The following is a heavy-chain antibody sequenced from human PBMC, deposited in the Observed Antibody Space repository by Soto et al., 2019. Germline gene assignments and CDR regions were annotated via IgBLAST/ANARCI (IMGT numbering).Heavy chain of an antibody. CDR3: ASHPFAAAGTHW. CDR1: GFTFSSYS. CDR2: ISSSSSYI. Sequence: GSLRLSCAASGFTFSSYSMNWVRQAPGKGLEWVSSISSSSSYIYYADSVKGRFTISRDNAKNSLYLQMNSLRAEDTAVYYCASHPFAAAGTHWWGQGTLVTVSS. D-gene: IGHD6-13*01. V-gene: IGHV3-21*01. J-gene: IGHJ4*02.